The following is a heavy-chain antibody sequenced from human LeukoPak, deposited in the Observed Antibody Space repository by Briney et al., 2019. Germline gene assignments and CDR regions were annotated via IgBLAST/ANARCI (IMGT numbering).Heavy chain of an antibody. CDR3: ARRPLAAAGSNFDY. CDR2: INHSGST. V-gene: IGHV4-34*01. Sequence: SETLSLTCAVYGGSFSGYYWSWIRQPPGKGLEWIGEINHSGSTNYNPSLKTRLTISADTSKNQFSLKLGSVTAADTAVYYCARRPLAAAGSNFDYWGQGTLVTVSS. CDR1: GGSFSGYY. J-gene: IGHJ4*02. D-gene: IGHD6-13*01.